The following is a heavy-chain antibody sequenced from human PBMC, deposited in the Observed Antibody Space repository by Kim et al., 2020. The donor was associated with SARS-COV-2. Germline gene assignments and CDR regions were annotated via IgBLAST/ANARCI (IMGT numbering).Heavy chain of an antibody. CDR3: ARQAFRGVGAYCSSTSCYFSVNWFDP. D-gene: IGHD2-2*01. J-gene: IGHJ5*02. CDR2: IIPIFGTA. CDR1: GGTFSSYA. V-gene: IGHV1-69*13. Sequence: SVKVSCKASGGTFSSYAISWVRQAPGQGLEWMGGIIPIFGTANYAQKFQGRVTITADESTSTAYMELSSLRSEDTAVYYCARQAFRGVGAYCSSTSCYFSVNWFDPWGQGTLVTVSS.